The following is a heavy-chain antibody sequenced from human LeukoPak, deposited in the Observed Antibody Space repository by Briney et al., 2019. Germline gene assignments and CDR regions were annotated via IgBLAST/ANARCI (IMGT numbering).Heavy chain of an antibody. Sequence: GGSLRLSCAASGFTFSSYGMHWVRQAPGKGLEWVAAIWYDGSNKYYADSVKGRFTISRDNSKNTLYLQMNSLRAEDTAVYYCARDYRDIVVVVAATFAFDIWGQGTMVTVSS. CDR1: GFTFSSYG. V-gene: IGHV3-33*01. CDR3: ARDYRDIVVVVAATFAFDI. J-gene: IGHJ3*02. D-gene: IGHD2-15*01. CDR2: IWYDGSNK.